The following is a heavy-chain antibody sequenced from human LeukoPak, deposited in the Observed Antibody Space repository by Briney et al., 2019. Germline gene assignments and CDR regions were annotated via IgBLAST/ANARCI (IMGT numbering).Heavy chain of an antibody. Sequence: SETLSLTCAVYGGSFSGCYWSWIRQPPGKGLEWIGEINHSGSTNYNPSLKSRVTISVDTSKNQFSLKLSSVTAADTAVYYCARGLYHYYDSSGYRPWGQGTLVTVSS. V-gene: IGHV4-34*01. CDR1: GGSFSGCY. CDR2: INHSGST. CDR3: ARGLYHYYDSSGYRP. J-gene: IGHJ5*02. D-gene: IGHD3-22*01.